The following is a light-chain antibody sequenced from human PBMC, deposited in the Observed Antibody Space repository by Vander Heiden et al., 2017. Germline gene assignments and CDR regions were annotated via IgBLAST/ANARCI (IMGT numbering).Light chain of an antibody. CDR3: CSYAGSSIVV. J-gene: IGLJ2*01. Sequence: QSALTQPASVSGSPGQSITIPCTGTSSDVGSYNLVSWYQQHPGKAPKLMIYEVSKRPSGVSNRFSGSKSGNTAPLTISGLQAEDEADYYCCSYAGSSIVVFGGGTKLTVL. CDR1: SSDVGSYNL. CDR2: EVS. V-gene: IGLV2-23*02.